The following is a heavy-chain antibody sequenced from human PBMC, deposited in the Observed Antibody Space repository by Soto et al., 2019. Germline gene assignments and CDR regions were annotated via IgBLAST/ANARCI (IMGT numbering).Heavy chain of an antibody. Sequence: SVKVSCKASGGTFGSYAISWVRQAPRQGLEWMGGIIPIPGTANYAQKFQGRVTIAADESTSTAYMELSSLRSEDTAVYYCARSQGSSTSLEIYYYYYYGMDVWGQGTKVTVS. D-gene: IGHD2-2*01. CDR2: IIPIPGTA. V-gene: IGHV1-69*13. CDR3: ARSQGSSTSLEIYYYYYYGMDV. J-gene: IGHJ6*02. CDR1: GGTFGSYA.